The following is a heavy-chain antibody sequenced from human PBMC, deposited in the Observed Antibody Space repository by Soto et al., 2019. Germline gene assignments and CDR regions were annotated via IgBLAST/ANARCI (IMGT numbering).Heavy chain of an antibody. J-gene: IGHJ5*02. CDR2: IYYSGST. D-gene: IGHD3-10*01. Sequence: SETLSLTCTVSCGSISSSSYYWGWIRQPPGKGLEWIGSIYYSGSTYYNPSLKSRVTISVDTSKNQFSLKLSSVTAADTAVHYCARHAVMVRGVIISIPPNYNWFDPWGQGTLVTVSS. CDR3: ARHAVMVRGVIISIPPNYNWFDP. V-gene: IGHV4-39*01. CDR1: CGSISSSSYY.